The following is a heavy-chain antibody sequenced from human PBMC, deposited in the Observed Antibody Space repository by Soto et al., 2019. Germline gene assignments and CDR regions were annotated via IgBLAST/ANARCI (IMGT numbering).Heavy chain of an antibody. V-gene: IGHV1-8*01. CDR2: MNPNSGNI. J-gene: IGHJ6*02. CDR1: GYTFTSYD. Sequence: QVQLVQSGAEVKKPGASVKVSCKASGYTFTSYDINWVRQATGQGLEWMGWMNPNSGNIGYAQKFQGRVTMTRNTSISTTXXXLXXLRSEDTAVYYCARERAVVITTMGREDYYYYGMDVWGQGTTVTVSS. CDR3: ARERAVVITTMGREDYYYYGMDV. D-gene: IGHD3-22*01.